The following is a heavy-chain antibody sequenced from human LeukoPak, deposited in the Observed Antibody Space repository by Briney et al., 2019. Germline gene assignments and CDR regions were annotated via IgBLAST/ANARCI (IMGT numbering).Heavy chain of an antibody. CDR1: GFTFSSYG. D-gene: IGHD4-17*01. V-gene: IGHV3-48*04. Sequence: GGSLRLSCAASGFTFSSYGMHWVRQAPRKGLEWVSYISSSSSTIYYADSVKGRFTISRDNAKNSLYLQMNSLRAEDTAVYYCARAPTTVRFDYWGQGTLVTVSS. J-gene: IGHJ4*02. CDR2: ISSSSSTI. CDR3: ARAPTTVRFDY.